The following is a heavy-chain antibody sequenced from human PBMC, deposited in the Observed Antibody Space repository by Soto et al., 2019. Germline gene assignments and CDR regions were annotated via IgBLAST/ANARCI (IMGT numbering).Heavy chain of an antibody. D-gene: IGHD1-26*01. CDR2: INAGNGNT. J-gene: IGHJ3*02. V-gene: IGHV1-3*01. CDR3: ARVRVWWELREGAFDI. Sequence: ASVKVSCKASGYTFTSYAMHWLRQSPGQRLEWMGWINAGNGNTKYSQKFQGRVTITRDTSASTAYMELSSLRSEDTAVYYCARVRVWWELREGAFDIWGQGTMVTVSS. CDR1: GYTFTSYA.